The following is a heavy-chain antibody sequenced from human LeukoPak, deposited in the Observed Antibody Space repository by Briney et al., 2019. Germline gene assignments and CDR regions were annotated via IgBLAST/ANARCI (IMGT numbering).Heavy chain of an antibody. CDR1: GYTGSGYY. J-gene: IGHJ5*02. V-gene: IGHV1-2*02. D-gene: IGHD2-15*01. Sequence: ASVKLSCKAAGYTGSGYYMHWVRQAPGQGLEWMGCMNPNSGGTNYAQKFQGRGTMTRDTSISTDYMERSRLGSDDTAVYYCARDVCSGGSCYLKGRRFDPWGQGTLVTVSS. CDR2: MNPNSGGT. CDR3: ARDVCSGGSCYLKGRRFDP.